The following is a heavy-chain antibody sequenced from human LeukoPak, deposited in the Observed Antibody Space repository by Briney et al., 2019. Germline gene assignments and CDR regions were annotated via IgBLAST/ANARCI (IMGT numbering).Heavy chain of an antibody. CDR1: GGSVRRDY. V-gene: IGHV4-59*02. Sequence: SETLSLTCSVSGGSVRRDYLSWIRQPPGKRLEWLGYIYNIGGTNYNPSLKSRVSISVDTSKNQFSLMLTSVTAADTAVYYCAREAVAGTLDYWGQGALVTVSS. CDR3: AREAVAGTLDY. D-gene: IGHD6-19*01. CDR2: IYNIGGT. J-gene: IGHJ4*02.